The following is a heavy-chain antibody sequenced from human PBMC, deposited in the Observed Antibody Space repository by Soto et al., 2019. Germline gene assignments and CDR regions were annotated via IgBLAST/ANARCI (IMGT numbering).Heavy chain of an antibody. J-gene: IGHJ6*01. V-gene: IGHV1-69*15. CDR1: GGTFSSYA. CDR2: IIPIFGTT. CDR3: EKSPDPSSSSNYYYYGMDV. Sequence: QVQLVQSGAEVKKTGSSVKVSCKASGGTFSSYAITWVRQAPGQGLEWMGRIIPIFGTTNYAQKFHGRVTITADAATSTAYMDLSSLRSDDTAVYYGEKSPDPSSSSNYYYYGMDVWGQGTTVTVSS. D-gene: IGHD6-6*01.